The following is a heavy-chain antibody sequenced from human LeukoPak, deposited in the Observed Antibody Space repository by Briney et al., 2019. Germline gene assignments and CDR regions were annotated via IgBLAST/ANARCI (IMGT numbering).Heavy chain of an antibody. D-gene: IGHD3-9*01. CDR2: ISYDGSNK. CDR3: ARGVLVYDILTGYFDY. CDR1: GFTFSSYA. J-gene: IGHJ4*02. Sequence: GGSLRLSCAASGFTFSSYAMHWVRQAPGKGLEWVAVISYDGSNKYYADSVKGRFTISRDNSKNTLYLQMNSLRAEDTAVYYCARGVLVYDILTGYFDYWGQGTLVTVSS. V-gene: IGHV3-30*04.